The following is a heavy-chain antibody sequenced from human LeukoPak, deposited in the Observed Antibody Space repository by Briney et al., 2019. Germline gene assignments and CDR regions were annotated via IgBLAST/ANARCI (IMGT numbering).Heavy chain of an antibody. V-gene: IGHV1-2*02. Sequence: ASVKVSCKASGYTFTGYYMHWVRQAPGQGLEWMGWINPNSGGTNYAQKFQGRVTMTRDTSISTAYMELSRLRSDDTAVYYCAKPQRLNIVATRHQPLGSVRAFDIWGQGTMVTVSS. CDR3: AKPQRLNIVATRHQPLGSVRAFDI. J-gene: IGHJ3*02. CDR2: INPNSGGT. CDR1: GYTFTGYY. D-gene: IGHD5-12*01.